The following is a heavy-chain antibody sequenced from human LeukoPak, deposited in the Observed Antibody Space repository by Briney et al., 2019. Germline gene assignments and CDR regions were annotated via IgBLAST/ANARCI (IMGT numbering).Heavy chain of an antibody. Sequence: SETLSLTCIVSGASINTNSYSWGWLRQPPGKGLEWIGSIYYSGSTNYNPSLKSRVTISVDTSMNQFSLKLSSVTAADTAVYYCARGVTTVTTRRWNPINWFDPWGQGTLVTVSS. CDR1: GASINTNSYS. V-gene: IGHV4-39*07. D-gene: IGHD4-17*01. CDR2: IYYSGST. J-gene: IGHJ5*02. CDR3: ARGVTTVTTRRWNPINWFDP.